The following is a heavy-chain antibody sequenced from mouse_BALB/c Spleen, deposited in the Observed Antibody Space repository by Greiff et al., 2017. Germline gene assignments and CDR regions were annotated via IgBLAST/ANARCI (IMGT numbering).Heavy chain of an antibody. Sequence: VQLQQSGPGLVAPSQSLSITCTVSGFSLTSYGVHWVRQPPGKGLEWLGVIWAGGSTNYNSALMSRLSISKDNSKSQVFLKMNSLQTDDTAMYYCARDDYRYDLDYWGQGTTLTVSS. CDR3: ARDDYRYDLDY. J-gene: IGHJ2*01. CDR2: IWAGGST. V-gene: IGHV2-9*02. CDR1: GFSLTSYG. D-gene: IGHD2-14*01.